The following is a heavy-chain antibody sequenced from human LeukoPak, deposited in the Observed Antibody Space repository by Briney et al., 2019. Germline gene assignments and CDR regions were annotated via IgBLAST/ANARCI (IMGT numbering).Heavy chain of an antibody. CDR3: ARGAVGSVGHHYYYYYCMDV. Sequence: ASVKVSCKASGYTFTSYYMNWVRQAPGQGLEWMGIINPSGGSTSYAQKFQGRVTMTRDTSTSTVYMELSSLRSEDTAVYYCARGAVGSVGHHYYYYYCMDVWGKGTTVTVSS. CDR1: GYTFTSYY. CDR2: INPSGGST. V-gene: IGHV1-46*01. D-gene: IGHD3-16*01. J-gene: IGHJ6*03.